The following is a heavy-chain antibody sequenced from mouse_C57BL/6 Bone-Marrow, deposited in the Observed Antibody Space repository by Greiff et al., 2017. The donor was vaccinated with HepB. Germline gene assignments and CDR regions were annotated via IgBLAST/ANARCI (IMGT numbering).Heavy chain of an antibody. CDR1: GFTFSSYA. CDR3: ARDHRVDWYFDV. D-gene: IGHD1-1*02. V-gene: IGHV5-4*01. Sequence: EVKLMESGGGLVKPGGSLKLSCAASGFTFSSYAMSWVRQTPEKRLEWVATISDGGSYTYYPDNVKGRFTISRDNAKNNLYLQMSHLKSEDTAMYYCARDHRVDWYFDVWGQGTLVTVSA. J-gene: IGHJ3*01. CDR2: ISDGGSYT.